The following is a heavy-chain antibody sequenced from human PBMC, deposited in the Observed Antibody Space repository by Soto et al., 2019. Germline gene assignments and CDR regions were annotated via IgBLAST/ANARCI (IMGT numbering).Heavy chain of an antibody. CDR1: GGSISSYY. J-gene: IGHJ6*02. CDR3: ARLGGRGDSSGYYPYYYYYYCMDV. Sequence: SETLSLTCTVSGGSISSYYWSCIRQPPGKGLEWIGYIYYSGSTNYNPSLKSRFTISVDTSKNQFFLKLSSVTAADTALYYCARLGGRGDSSGYYPYYYYYYCMDVWRQGTTVTVSS. D-gene: IGHD3-22*01. CDR2: IYYSGST. V-gene: IGHV4-59*01.